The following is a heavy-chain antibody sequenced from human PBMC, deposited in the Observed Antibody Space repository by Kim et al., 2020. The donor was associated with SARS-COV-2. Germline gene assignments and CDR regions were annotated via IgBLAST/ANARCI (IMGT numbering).Heavy chain of an antibody. CDR2: VNGRGDVT. CDR3: ARWTTTATHLDY. V-gene: IGHV3-23*01. Sequence: GGSLRLSCAASGFTFRSCAMSWVRQAPGKGLEWVSTVNGRGDVTDYADSVKGRFTISRDTSKNTLYVYLEMNNLRAEDTAVYYCARWTTTATHLDYWGPGALVTVSS. J-gene: IGHJ4*02. CDR1: GFTFRSCA. D-gene: IGHD1-1*01.